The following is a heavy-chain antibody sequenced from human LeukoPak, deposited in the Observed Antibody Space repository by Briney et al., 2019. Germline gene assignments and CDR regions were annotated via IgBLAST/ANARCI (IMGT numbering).Heavy chain of an antibody. V-gene: IGHV1-18*01. CDR3: ARVGGYDFRSGYFDYYYYMDV. D-gene: IGHD3-3*01. J-gene: IGHJ6*03. CDR2: ISAYNGNT. Sequence: GASVKVPCKASGYTFTSYGISWVRQAPGQGLEWMGWISAYNGNTNYAQKLQGRVTMTTDTSTSTAYMELRSLRSDDTAVYYCARVGGYDFRSGYFDYYYYMDVWGKGTTVTVSS. CDR1: GYTFTSYG.